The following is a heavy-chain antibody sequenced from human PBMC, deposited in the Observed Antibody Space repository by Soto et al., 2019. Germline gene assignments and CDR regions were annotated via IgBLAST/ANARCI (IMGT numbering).Heavy chain of an antibody. CDR3: AASIVVVPAAPPLLDP. CDR2: INAGNGNT. Sequence: QVQLVQSGAEVKKPGASVKVSCKASGYTFTSYAMHWVRQAPGQRLELMGWINAGNGNTKYSQKFQGSVTITRDTPASTAYMELSSLRSEDTAVYYCAASIVVVPAAPPLLDPWGQGTLVTVSS. D-gene: IGHD2-2*01. J-gene: IGHJ5*02. CDR1: GYTFTSYA. V-gene: IGHV1-3*01.